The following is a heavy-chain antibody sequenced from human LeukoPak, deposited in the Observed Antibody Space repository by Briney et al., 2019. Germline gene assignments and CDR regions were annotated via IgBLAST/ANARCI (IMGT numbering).Heavy chain of an antibody. D-gene: IGHD4-17*01. J-gene: IGHJ2*01. V-gene: IGHV3-21*01. CDR1: GFTFSSYS. CDR3: ARDGIYGVWYFDP. CDR2: ISSSSSYI. Sequence: GGSLRLSCAASGFTFSSYSMNWVRQAPGKGLEWVSSISSSSSYIYYADSVKGRFTISRDNAKNSLYLQMNSLRAEDTAVYYCARDGIYGVWYFDPWGRGTLVTVSS.